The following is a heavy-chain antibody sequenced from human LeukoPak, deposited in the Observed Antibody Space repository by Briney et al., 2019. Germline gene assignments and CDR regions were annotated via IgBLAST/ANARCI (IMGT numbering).Heavy chain of an antibody. Sequence: ASVKVSCKASGGTFSSYAISWVRQAPGQGLEWMGGIIPIFGTANYAQKFQGRVTITADESTSTAYMELSSLRSEDTAVYYCARGNRYYYDSSGYYRLYYFDYWGQGTLVTVSS. J-gene: IGHJ4*02. D-gene: IGHD3-22*01. CDR1: GGTFSSYA. CDR2: IIPIFGTA. V-gene: IGHV1-69*13. CDR3: ARGNRYYYDSSGYYRLYYFDY.